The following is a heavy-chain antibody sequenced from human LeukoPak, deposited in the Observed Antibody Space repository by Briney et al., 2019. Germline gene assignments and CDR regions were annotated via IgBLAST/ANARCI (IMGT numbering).Heavy chain of an antibody. CDR1: GFTFDDYA. V-gene: IGHV3-9*01. J-gene: IGHJ4*02. D-gene: IGHD2-2*01. CDR3: ARANQRHFDSTSCYLKFDY. Sequence: GGSLRLSCAASGFTFDDYAMHWVRQAPGKGLELVSGIGWNRGSIGYADSVKGRFTISTDNAKNSLYLQMNSLRAEDTAVYFCARANQRHFDSTSCYLKFDYWGQGTLLTVSS. CDR2: IGWNRGSI.